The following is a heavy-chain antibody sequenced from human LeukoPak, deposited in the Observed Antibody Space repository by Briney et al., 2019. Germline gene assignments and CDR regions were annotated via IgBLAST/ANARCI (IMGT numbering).Heavy chain of an antibody. CDR1: GFTFSSYE. CDR3: TKAPLGSCSGAFCYPFDY. Sequence: KPGGSLRLSCAASGFTFSSYEMNWVRQAPGKGLEWVSSISSSSSSYISYADSVKGRFTVSRDDSRSTLFLQMNSLRVEDTAVYYCTKAPLGSCSGAFCYPFDYWGQGTLVTVSS. CDR2: ISSSSSSYI. D-gene: IGHD2-8*02. V-gene: IGHV3-21*04. J-gene: IGHJ4*02.